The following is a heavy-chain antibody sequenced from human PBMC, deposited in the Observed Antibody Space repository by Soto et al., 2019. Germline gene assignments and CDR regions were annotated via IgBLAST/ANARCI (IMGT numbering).Heavy chain of an antibody. Sequence: GALRLSCTASGFTFSDYYMSWIRQAPGKGLEWLAYISGSGSTTYYTDSVKGRFAISRDNARTSLYLQINSLRVEDSAVYYCARSSLTYFEFWGQGTLVTV. CDR3: ARSSLTYFEF. CDR1: GFTFSDYY. CDR2: ISGSGSTT. V-gene: IGHV3-11*01. J-gene: IGHJ4*02.